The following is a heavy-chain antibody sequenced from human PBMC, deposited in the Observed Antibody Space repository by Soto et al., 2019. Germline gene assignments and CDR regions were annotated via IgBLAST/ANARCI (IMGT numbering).Heavy chain of an antibody. Sequence: GSSVKVSCKASGGTFSSYAISWVRQAPGQGLEWMGGIIPIFGTANYAQKFQGRVTITADESTSTAYMELSSLRSEEKAVYYCATGIVVVVAATHYYYYGMDVWGQGTTVTVSS. D-gene: IGHD2-15*01. CDR1: GGTFSSYA. CDR2: IIPIFGTA. CDR3: ATGIVVVVAATHYYYYGMDV. J-gene: IGHJ6*02. V-gene: IGHV1-69*13.